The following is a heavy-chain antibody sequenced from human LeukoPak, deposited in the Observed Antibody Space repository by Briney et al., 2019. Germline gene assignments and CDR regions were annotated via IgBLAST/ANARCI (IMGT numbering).Heavy chain of an antibody. D-gene: IGHD2-21*02. CDR3: ARVPLAYCGGDCYLFDY. CDR1: GGTFSSYA. J-gene: IGHJ4*02. Sequence: GSSVKVSCKASGGTFSSYAISWVRQAPGQGLEWMGGIIPIFGTANYAQEFQGRVTITADESTSTAYMELSSLRSEDTAVYYCARVPLAYCGGDCYLFDYWGQGTLVTVSS. CDR2: IIPIFGTA. V-gene: IGHV1-69*01.